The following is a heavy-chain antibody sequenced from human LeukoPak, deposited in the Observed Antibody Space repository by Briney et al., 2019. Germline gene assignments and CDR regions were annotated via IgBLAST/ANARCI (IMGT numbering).Heavy chain of an antibody. CDR3: ARVPPHHDGITYYSAAFDV. CDR1: GYTFSTYD. CDR2: MNPVSGNT. Sequence: EASVNVSCTASGYTFSTYDINWVRQAPGQGPEWRGGMNPVSGNTGFAEKFQGRVTLTMQTSIGTAYMEISSLRSDDTAVYYCARVPPHHDGITYYSAAFDVWGQGTLLIVSS. D-gene: IGHD3-10*01. V-gene: IGHV1-8*01. J-gene: IGHJ3*01.